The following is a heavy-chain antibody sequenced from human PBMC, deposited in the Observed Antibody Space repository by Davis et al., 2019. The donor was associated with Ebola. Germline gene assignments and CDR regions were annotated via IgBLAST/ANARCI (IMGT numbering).Heavy chain of an antibody. CDR1: GYTFTNYY. Sequence: VSVKVSCKASGYTFTNYYMHWVRQAPGQGLEWMGIINPSAGSTSYAQKFQGRLTMTRDTSTSTVYMELSSLRPEDAALYYCARGGMGVTTARFDPWGQGTLVTVSS. J-gene: IGHJ5*02. CDR2: INPSAGST. V-gene: IGHV1-46*01. CDR3: ARGGMGVTTARFDP. D-gene: IGHD4/OR15-4a*01.